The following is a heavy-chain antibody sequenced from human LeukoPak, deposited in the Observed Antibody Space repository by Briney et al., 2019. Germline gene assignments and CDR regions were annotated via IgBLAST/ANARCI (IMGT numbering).Heavy chain of an antibody. CDR2: IYT. J-gene: IGHJ4*02. D-gene: IGHD2-2*01. CDR3: ARLGYCSSTSCYAIDY. CDR1: GYSFTSYW. Sequence: PGESLKISCKGSGYSFTSYWIGWVRQMPGKGLEWMGIIYTRYSPSFQGQVTISADKSISTAYLQWSSLKASDTAMYYCARLGYCSSTSCYAIDYWGQGTLVTVSS. V-gene: IGHV5-51*01.